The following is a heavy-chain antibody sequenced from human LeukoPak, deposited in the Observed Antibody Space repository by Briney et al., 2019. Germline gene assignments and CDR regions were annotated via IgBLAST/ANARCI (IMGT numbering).Heavy chain of an antibody. D-gene: IGHD3-3*01. J-gene: IGHJ4*02. CDR1: GASISSGGYY. V-gene: IGHV4-61*02. CDR2: IYTSGST. Sequence: SETLSLTCTVSGASISSGGYYWSWIRQPAGKGLEWIGRIYTSGSTYYNPSLKSRVTISVDTSKNQFSLELSPVTAADTAVYYCARRRNYDFWSGYSSFDYWGQGTLVTVSS. CDR3: ARRRNYDFWSGYSSFDY.